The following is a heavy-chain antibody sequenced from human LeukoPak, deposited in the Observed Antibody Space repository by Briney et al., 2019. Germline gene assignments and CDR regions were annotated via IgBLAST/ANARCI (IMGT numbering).Heavy chain of an antibody. Sequence: GASVKVSCKVSGYTLTELSMHWVRQAPGKGLEWMGGFDPEDGETIYAQKFQGRVTMTEDTSTDTAYMELSSLRSEDTAVYYCVTGPTQLLILDYWGQGTLVTVSS. J-gene: IGHJ4*02. D-gene: IGHD2-21*01. CDR3: VTGPTQLLILDY. V-gene: IGHV1-24*01. CDR2: FDPEDGET. CDR1: GYTLTELS.